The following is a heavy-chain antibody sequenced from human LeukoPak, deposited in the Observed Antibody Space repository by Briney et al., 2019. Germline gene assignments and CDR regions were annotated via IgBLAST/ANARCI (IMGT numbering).Heavy chain of an antibody. CDR3: AREMYGYCSSTSCYSGGVY. V-gene: IGHV1-69*13. CDR2: IIPIFGTA. D-gene: IGHD2-2*01. CDR1: GGTFSSYA. J-gene: IGHJ4*02. Sequence: SVKVSCKASGGTFSSYAIRWVRQAPGQGLEWMGGIIPIFGTANYAQKFQGRVTITADESTSTAYMELSSLRSEDTAVYYCAREMYGYCSSTSCYSGGVYWGQGTLVTVSS.